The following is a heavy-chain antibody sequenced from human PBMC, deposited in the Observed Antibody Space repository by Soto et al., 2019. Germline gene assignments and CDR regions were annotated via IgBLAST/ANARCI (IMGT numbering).Heavy chain of an antibody. V-gene: IGHV1-69*12. CDR3: ARRVGYDSSGYWDHWYFDL. CDR2: IIPIFGTA. Sequence: QVQLVQSGAEVKKPGSSVKVSCKASGGTFSSYAISWVRQAPGQGLEWMGGIIPIFGTANYAQKFQGRVTITADESTSTAYMELSSLRSEDTAVYYCARRVGYDSSGYWDHWYFDLCGRGTLVTVSS. J-gene: IGHJ2*01. CDR1: GGTFSSYA. D-gene: IGHD3-22*01.